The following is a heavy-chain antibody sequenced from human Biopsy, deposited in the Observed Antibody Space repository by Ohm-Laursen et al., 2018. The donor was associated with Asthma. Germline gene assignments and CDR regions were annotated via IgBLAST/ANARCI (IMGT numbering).Heavy chain of an antibody. V-gene: IGHV1-24*01. CDR2: HDHEEGGT. Sequence: ASVKVSCKISGYSLTDLSMHWVRQAPGQGLEWMGGHDHEEGGTVNARRFQGRVTMTEDTSTDTAYMELSSLSSDDMAVYYCASDFPKDYVRYNFQFWGQGTLVTVSS. CDR1: GYSLTDLS. CDR3: ASDFPKDYVRYNFQF. J-gene: IGHJ4*02. D-gene: IGHD4-17*01.